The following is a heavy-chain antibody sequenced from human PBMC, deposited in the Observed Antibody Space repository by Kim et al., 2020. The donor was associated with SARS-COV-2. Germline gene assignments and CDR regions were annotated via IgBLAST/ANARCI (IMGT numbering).Heavy chain of an antibody. Sequence: GGSLRLSCAASGFTFSSYEMNWVRQAPGKGLEWVSYISSSGSTIYYADSVKGRFTISRDNAKNSLYLQMNSLRAEDTAVYYCARDPLSSGWYYYYYGMDVWGQGTTVTVSS. CDR1: GFTFSSYE. CDR3: ARDPLSSGWYYYYYGMDV. D-gene: IGHD6-19*01. V-gene: IGHV3-48*03. CDR2: ISSSGSTI. J-gene: IGHJ6*02.